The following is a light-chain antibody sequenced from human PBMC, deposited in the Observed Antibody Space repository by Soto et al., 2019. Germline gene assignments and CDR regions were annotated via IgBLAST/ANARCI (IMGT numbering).Light chain of an antibody. J-gene: IGKJ1*01. CDR1: QSVSSSY. CDR2: GAS. V-gene: IGKV3-20*01. Sequence: DIVLTQSPATLSLSPGERATLSCRASQSVSSSYLAWYQQKPGQAPRLLIYGASSRATGIPDRFSGSGSGTDFTLTISRLEPEDFAVYYCQQYGSSPRTFGQGTKVDIK. CDR3: QQYGSSPRT.